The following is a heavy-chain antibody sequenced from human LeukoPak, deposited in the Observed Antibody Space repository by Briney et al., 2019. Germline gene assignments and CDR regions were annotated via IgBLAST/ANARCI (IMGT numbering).Heavy chain of an antibody. CDR2: IRYDGSNK. CDR3: ARGHYDFWSGYDTRDAFDI. D-gene: IGHD3-3*01. V-gene: IGHV3-30*02. CDR1: GFTFSSYG. Sequence: GGSLRLSCAASGFTFSSYGMHWVRQAPGKGLEWVAFIRYDGSNKYYADSVKGRFTISRDNSKNTLYLQMNSLRAEDTAVYYCARGHYDFWSGYDTRDAFDIWGQGTMVTVSS. J-gene: IGHJ3*02.